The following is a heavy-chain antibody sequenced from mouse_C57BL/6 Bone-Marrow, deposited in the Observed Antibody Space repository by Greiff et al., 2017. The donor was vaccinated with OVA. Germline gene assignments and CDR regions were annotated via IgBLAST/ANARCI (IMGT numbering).Heavy chain of an antibody. CDR1: GFTFSDFY. Sequence: EVMLVESGGGLVQSGRSLRLSCATSGFTFSDFYMEWVRQAPGKGLEWIAASRNKANDYTTEYSASVKGRFIVSRDTSQSILYLQMNALRAEDTAIYYCARDAYYGSSPFAYWGQGTLVTVSA. D-gene: IGHD1-1*01. V-gene: IGHV7-1*01. CDR2: SRNKANDYTT. CDR3: ARDAYYGSSPFAY. J-gene: IGHJ3*01.